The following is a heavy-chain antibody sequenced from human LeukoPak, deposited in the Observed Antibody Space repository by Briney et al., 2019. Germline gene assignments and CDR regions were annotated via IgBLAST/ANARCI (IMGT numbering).Heavy chain of an antibody. V-gene: IGHV3-53*01. Sequence: HPGGSLRLSCAASGFTVSSNYMSWVRQAPGKGLEWVSVIYSGGSTYYADSVKGRFTISRDNSKNTLYLQMNSLRAEDTAVYYCAPRREGYCSGGSCGIDPWGQGTLVTVSS. J-gene: IGHJ5*02. CDR2: IYSGGST. CDR3: APRREGYCSGGSCGIDP. D-gene: IGHD2-15*01. CDR1: GFTVSSNY.